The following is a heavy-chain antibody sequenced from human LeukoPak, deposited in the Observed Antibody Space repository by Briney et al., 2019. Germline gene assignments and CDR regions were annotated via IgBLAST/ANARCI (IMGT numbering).Heavy chain of an antibody. Sequence: GGSLRLSRAVSGFTLSNFWVAWVRQAPGKGLEWVANIKQDGSEKYYADSVKGRFTISRDNAKNSLYLQMNTLRVEDTAVYYCAQGGATISDYWGQGTLVTVSS. CDR3: AQGGATISDY. J-gene: IGHJ4*02. CDR1: GFTLSNFW. CDR2: IKQDGSEK. D-gene: IGHD5-12*01. V-gene: IGHV3-7*01.